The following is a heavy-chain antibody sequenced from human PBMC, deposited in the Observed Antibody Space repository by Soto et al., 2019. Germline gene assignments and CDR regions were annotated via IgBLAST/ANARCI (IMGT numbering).Heavy chain of an antibody. V-gene: IGHV1-69*06. Sequence: SVKVSCKASGGTFSSYAISWVRQAPGQGLEWMGGIIPIFGTSNYAQKFQGRVTITADKSTSTAYMELSSLRSEDTAVSYCARASFGESSSSYFYYYGTDAWGHGTTVSVS. CDR1: GGTFSSYA. J-gene: IGHJ6*02. CDR3: ARASFGESSSSYFYYYGTDA. D-gene: IGHD6-6*01. CDR2: IIPIFGTS.